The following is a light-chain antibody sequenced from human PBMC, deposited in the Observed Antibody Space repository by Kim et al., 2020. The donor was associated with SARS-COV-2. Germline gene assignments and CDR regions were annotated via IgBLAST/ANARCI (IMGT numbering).Light chain of an antibody. J-gene: IGKJ1*01. CDR3: KQYETYWT. Sequence: DIQMTQSPSTLSAFVGNRVTISCRASQSVDSWLAWYQQKPGKAPKLLIYQASKLASGVPSRFSGSGSGTDFTLTISNLQPAASAIYYCKQYETYWTFGPGTKVDIK. CDR1: QSVDSW. V-gene: IGKV1-5*03. CDR2: QAS.